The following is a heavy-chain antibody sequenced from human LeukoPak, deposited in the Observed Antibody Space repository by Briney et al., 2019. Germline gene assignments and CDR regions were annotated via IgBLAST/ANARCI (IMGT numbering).Heavy chain of an antibody. D-gene: IGHD6-13*01. CDR3: AKGPSSSPTFDY. CDR1: GFTFSSYA. V-gene: IGHV3-23*01. J-gene: IGHJ4*02. CDR2: ISGSGGST. Sequence: AGGSLRLSCAASGFTFSSYAMSWVRQAPGKGLEWVSAISGSGGSTYYADSVKGRFTISRDNSKNTLSPQMNSLRAEDTAVYYCAKGPSSSPTFDYWGQGTLVTVSS.